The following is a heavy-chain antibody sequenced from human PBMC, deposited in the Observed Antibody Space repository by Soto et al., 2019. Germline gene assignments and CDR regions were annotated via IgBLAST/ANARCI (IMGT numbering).Heavy chain of an antibody. V-gene: IGHV3-53*01. D-gene: IGHD3-22*01. CDR3: ARDYLKITMIVGEAFDI. CDR2: IYSGGST. J-gene: IGHJ3*02. Sequence: GASLRLSCAASGFTDSSYHMSSVRQAPGKGLEWVSVIYSGGSTYYADSVKGRFTISRDNSKNTLYLQMSSLRAEDTAVYYCARDYLKITMIVGEAFDIWGQGTMVTVSS. CDR1: GFTDSSYH.